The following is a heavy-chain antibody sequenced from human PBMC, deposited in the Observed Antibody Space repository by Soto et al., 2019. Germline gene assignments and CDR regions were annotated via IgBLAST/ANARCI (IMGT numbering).Heavy chain of an antibody. CDR3: ARGDSQVSSVFDY. J-gene: IGHJ4*02. D-gene: IGHD3-16*01. V-gene: IGHV4-30-4*01. CDR1: GGSVDRGDYY. CDR2: VSSYRGAT. Sequence: PSETLSLSCTVSGGSVDRGDYYWTWIRQPPGKGLEWIAYVSSYRGATSYNPSLRSRVTISTDTSKTQFSLRLRSVTSADTAVYYCARGDSQVSSVFDYGGQGMLVTVSS.